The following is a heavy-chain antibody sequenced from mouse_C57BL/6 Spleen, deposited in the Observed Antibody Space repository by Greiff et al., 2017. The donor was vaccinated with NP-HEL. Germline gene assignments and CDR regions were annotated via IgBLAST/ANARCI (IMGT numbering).Heavy chain of an antibody. CDR3: AGLGRYPYWYFDV. CDR1: GYTFTDYY. D-gene: IGHD1-1*01. V-gene: IGHV1-19*01. J-gene: IGHJ1*03. CDR2: INPYNGGT. Sequence: EVQLQQSGPVLVKPGASVKMSCKASGYTFTDYYMNWVKQSHGKSLEWIGVINPYNGGTSYNQKFKGKATLTVDKSYSTAYMEVNSLTSEDSAVFYCAGLGRYPYWYFDVGGTGTTVTVSS.